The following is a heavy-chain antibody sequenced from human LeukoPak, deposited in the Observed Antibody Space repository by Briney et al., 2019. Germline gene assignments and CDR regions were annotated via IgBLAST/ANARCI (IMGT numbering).Heavy chain of an antibody. CDR2: INTNTGNP. V-gene: IGHV7-4-1*02. Sequence: ASVKVSCKASGYTFTSYAMNWVRQAPGQGLEWMGWINTNTGNPTYAQGFTGRFVFSLDTSVSTAYLQISSLKAEDTAAYYCARGPNSNYTLGSYYYYMDVWGKGTTVTVSS. D-gene: IGHD4-11*01. J-gene: IGHJ6*03. CDR1: GYTFTSYA. CDR3: ARGPNSNYTLGSYYYYMDV.